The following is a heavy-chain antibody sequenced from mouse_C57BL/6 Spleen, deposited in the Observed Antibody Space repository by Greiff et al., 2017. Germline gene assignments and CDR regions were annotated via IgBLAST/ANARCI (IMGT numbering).Heavy chain of an antibody. D-gene: IGHD2-14*01. CDR2: INPNYGTT. V-gene: IGHV1-39*01. CDR1: GYSFTDYN. CDR3: ARGVRRETWFAY. Sequence: EVKLMESGPELVKPGASVKISCKASGYSFTDYNMNWVKQSNGKSLEWIGVINPNYGTTSYNQKFKGKATLTVDQSSSTAYMQLNSLTSEDSAVYYCARGVRRETWFAYWGQGTLVTVSA. J-gene: IGHJ3*01.